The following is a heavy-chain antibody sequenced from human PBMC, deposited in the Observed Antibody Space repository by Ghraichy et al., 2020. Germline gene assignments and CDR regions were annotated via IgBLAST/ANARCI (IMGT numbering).Heavy chain of an antibody. CDR1: GGSISSYY. V-gene: IGHV4-59*08. D-gene: IGHD3-22*01. CDR2: IYYSGST. CDR3: ARLLNYYDSSGYYSWFDP. J-gene: IGHJ5*02. Sequence: SETLSLTCTVSGGSISSYYWSWIRQPPGKGLEWIGYIYYSGSTNYNPSLKSRVTISVDTSKNQFSLKLSSVTAADTAVYYCARLLNYYDSSGYYSWFDPWGQGTLVTVSS.